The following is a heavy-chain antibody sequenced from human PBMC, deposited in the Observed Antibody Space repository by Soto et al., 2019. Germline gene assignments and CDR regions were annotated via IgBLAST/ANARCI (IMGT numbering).Heavy chain of an antibody. CDR3: ARVSWGYTLGARRSDAFDI. J-gene: IGHJ3*02. CDR1: GGSISRSTYY. D-gene: IGHD5-18*01. CDR2: IYYSGST. Sequence: PSETLSLTCTVSGGSISRSTYYWGWIRQPPGKRLEWIGYIYYSGSTDYNPSLKSRVTMSVDTSKNPFSLKVRSVTAADTAVYYCARVSWGYTLGARRSDAFDIWGQGTMVTVSS. V-gene: IGHV4-61*05.